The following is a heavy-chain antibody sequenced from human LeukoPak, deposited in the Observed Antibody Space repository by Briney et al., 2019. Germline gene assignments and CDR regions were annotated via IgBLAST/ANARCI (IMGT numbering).Heavy chain of an antibody. D-gene: IGHD6-19*01. CDR1: GYTLTELS. V-gene: IGHV1-24*01. J-gene: IGHJ3*02. CDR3: ATRQLSGWYRPDAFDI. Sequence: GASVKVSCKVSGYTLTELSMHWVRQAPGKGLEWMGGFDPEDGETIYAQKFQGRVTMTEDTSTDTAYMELSSLRSEDTAVYYCATRQLSGWYRPDAFDIWGQGTMVTVSS. CDR2: FDPEDGET.